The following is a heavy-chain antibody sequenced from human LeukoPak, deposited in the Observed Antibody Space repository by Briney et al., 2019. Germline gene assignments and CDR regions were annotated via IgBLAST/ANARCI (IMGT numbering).Heavy chain of an antibody. D-gene: IGHD2-8*01. Sequence: VASVKVSCKASGYTFTSYYMHWVRQAPGQGLEWMGIINPSGGSTSYAQKFQGRVTMTRDTSTSTVYMELSSLRSEDTAVYYCARNVECTNGVCYIYYYGMDVWGQGTTVTVS. J-gene: IGHJ6*02. CDR1: GYTFTSYY. CDR3: ARNVECTNGVCYIYYYGMDV. CDR2: INPSGGST. V-gene: IGHV1-46*01.